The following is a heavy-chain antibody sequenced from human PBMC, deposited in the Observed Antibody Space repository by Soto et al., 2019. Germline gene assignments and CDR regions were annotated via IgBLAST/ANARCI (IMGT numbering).Heavy chain of an antibody. J-gene: IGHJ4*02. CDR3: TRTFDGSYSFSPDFDY. D-gene: IGHD3-16*01. V-gene: IGHV3-73*02. CDR1: GFTFSGSA. CDR2: IRRKAHNYAT. Sequence: EVQLVESGGGLVQPGGSRKLSCAASGFTFSGSAMHWVRQATGKGLEWVGQIRRKAHNYATAYVASVKGRFTIPRDDSENTAYLQMNSLKTDYTAVYYCTRTFDGSYSFSPDFDYWGQGTLVTVSS.